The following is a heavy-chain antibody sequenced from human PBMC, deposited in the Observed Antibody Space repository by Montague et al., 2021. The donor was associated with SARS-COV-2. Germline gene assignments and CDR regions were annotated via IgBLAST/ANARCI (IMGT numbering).Heavy chain of an antibody. Sequence: SETLSLTCAVYGGSFSGYNCNWIGNPQGKGRGGTGEISIAGSTNSNPSPKSRVPMSVETSKNQFSLNLSSVTAADTAVYYCARGARQGYGFRLGSFDSWGQGTLVAVSS. CDR2: ISIAGST. CDR1: GGSFSGYN. J-gene: IGHJ4*02. CDR3: ARGARQGYGFRLGSFDS. V-gene: IGHV4-34*01. D-gene: IGHD3-10*01.